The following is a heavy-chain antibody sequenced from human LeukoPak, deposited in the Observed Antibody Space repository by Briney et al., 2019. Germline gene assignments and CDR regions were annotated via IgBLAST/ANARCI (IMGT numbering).Heavy chain of an antibody. CDR2: IIPIFGTA. CDR1: GGTFSSYA. CDR3: AIVPARPAYYYYYMDV. J-gene: IGHJ6*03. V-gene: IGHV1-69*05. D-gene: IGHD6-6*01. Sequence: GASVKVSCKASGGTFSSYAISWVRQAPGQGLEWIGGIIPIFGTANYAQKFQGRVTITTDESTSTAYMELSSLRSEDTAVYYCAIVPARPAYYYYYMDVWGKGTTVTVSS.